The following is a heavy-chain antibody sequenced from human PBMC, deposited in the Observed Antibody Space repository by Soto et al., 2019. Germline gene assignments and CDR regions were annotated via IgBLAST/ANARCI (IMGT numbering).Heavy chain of an antibody. V-gene: IGHV3-30-3*01. CDR2: ISYDESYK. CDR1: GVTFSSYA. J-gene: IGHJ6*02. CDR3: ARGGYCNSTSCYRYGMDV. D-gene: IGHD2-2*03. Sequence: GGSLRLSCAASGVTFSSYAFHWVRQAPGKGLEWVAVISYDESYKYYADSVKGRFTMSRDNSKNTLYVQMNSLRTEDTAVYYCARGGYCNSTSCYRYGMDVWGQGTTVTVSS.